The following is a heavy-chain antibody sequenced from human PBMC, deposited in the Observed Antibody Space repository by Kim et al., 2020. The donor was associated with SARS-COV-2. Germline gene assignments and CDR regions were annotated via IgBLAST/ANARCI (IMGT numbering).Heavy chain of an antibody. CDR1: GFTFSSYA. CDR3: ARASYYDFWSGYSHFDY. CDR2: ISYDGSNK. D-gene: IGHD3-3*01. J-gene: IGHJ4*01. Sequence: GGSLRLSCAASGFTFSSYAMHWVRQAPGKGLEWVAVISYDGSNKYYADSVKGRFTISRDNSKNTLYLQMNSLRAEDTAVYYCARASYYDFWSGYSHFDY. V-gene: IGHV3-30*04.